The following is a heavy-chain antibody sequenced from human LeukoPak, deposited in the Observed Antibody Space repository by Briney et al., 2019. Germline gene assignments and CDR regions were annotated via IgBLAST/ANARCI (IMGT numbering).Heavy chain of an antibody. CDR1: GYTFIGYY. Sequence: GASVKVSCKASGYTFIGYYMHWVRQAPGQGLEWMGWINPNSGGTNYAQKFQGRVTMTRDTSISTAYMELSRLTSDDTAVYYCARKEVSGSFVDYWGQGTLVTVSS. CDR3: ARKEVSGSFVDY. D-gene: IGHD3-10*01. CDR2: INPNSGGT. V-gene: IGHV1-2*02. J-gene: IGHJ4*02.